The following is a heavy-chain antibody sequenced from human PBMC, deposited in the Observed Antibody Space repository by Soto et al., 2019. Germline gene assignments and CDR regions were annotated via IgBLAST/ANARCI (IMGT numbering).Heavy chain of an antibody. CDR3: ARVEYYYDSSGSLAGWFDP. CDR1: GGSVSSGSYY. V-gene: IGHV4-61*01. D-gene: IGHD3-22*01. Sequence: TLSLTCTVSGGSVSSGSYYWSWIRQPPGKGLEWIGYIYYSGSTNYNPSLKSRVTISVDTSKNQFSLKLSSVTAADTAVYYCARVEYYYDSSGSLAGWFDPWGQGTLVTV. J-gene: IGHJ5*02. CDR2: IYYSGST.